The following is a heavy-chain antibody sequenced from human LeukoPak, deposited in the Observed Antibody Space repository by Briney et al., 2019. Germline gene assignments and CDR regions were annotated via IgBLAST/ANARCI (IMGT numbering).Heavy chain of an antibody. CDR1: GYTFTNYY. J-gene: IGHJ5*02. CDR3: ARDNSDTIKGECSGSCYWWFEP. CDR2: INPSGDST. D-gene: IGHD2-15*01. Sequence: GASVNVSCKASGYTFTNYYMHWVRQAPGHGLEWMGLINPSGDSTTYAQKFQGRVTMTRDTSTSTDYMELSSLRSEDTAVYYCARDNSDTIKGECSGSCYWWFEPWGQGTLVTVSS. V-gene: IGHV1-46*01.